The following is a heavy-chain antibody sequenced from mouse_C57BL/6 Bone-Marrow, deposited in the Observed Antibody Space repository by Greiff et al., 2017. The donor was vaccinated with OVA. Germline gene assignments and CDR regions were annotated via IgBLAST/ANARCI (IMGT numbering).Heavy chain of an antibody. V-gene: IGHV1-69*01. CDR3: ARWVTTLVAEYYFDY. CDR1: GYTFTSYW. Sequence: VQLQQSGAELVMPGASVKLSCKASGYTFTSYWMHWVKQRPGQGLEWIGEIDPSDSYTNYNQKFKGKSTLTVDKSSSTAYMQLSSLTSEDSAVYYCARWVTTLVAEYYFDYWGQGTTLTVSS. D-gene: IGHD1-1*01. J-gene: IGHJ2*01. CDR2: IDPSDSYT.